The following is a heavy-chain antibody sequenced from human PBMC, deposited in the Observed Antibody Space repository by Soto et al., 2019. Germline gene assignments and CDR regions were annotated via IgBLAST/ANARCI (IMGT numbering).Heavy chain of an antibody. Sequence: ASVKVSCNASAGTFSSYTISWVRQAPGQGLEWMGRIIPILGIANYAQKFQGRVTITADKSTSTAYMELSSLRSEDTAVYYCADGYSGYDFLFDPWGQGTLVTVSS. CDR3: ADGYSGYDFLFDP. CDR1: AGTFSSYT. V-gene: IGHV1-69*02. J-gene: IGHJ5*02. CDR2: IIPILGIA. D-gene: IGHD5-12*01.